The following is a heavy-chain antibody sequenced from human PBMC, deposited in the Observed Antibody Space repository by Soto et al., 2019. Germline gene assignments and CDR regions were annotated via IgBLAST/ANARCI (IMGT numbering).Heavy chain of an antibody. V-gene: IGHV3-66*01. CDR1: GFTVSSNY. Sequence: LRLSCAASGFTVSSNYMSWVRQAPGKGLEWVSVIYSGGSTYYADSVKGRFTISRDNSKNTLYLQMNSLRAEDTAVYYCAKDRGSGSYAANYYYYGMDVWGQGTTVTVSS. CDR2: IYSGGST. D-gene: IGHD3-10*01. CDR3: AKDRGSGSYAANYYYYGMDV. J-gene: IGHJ6*02.